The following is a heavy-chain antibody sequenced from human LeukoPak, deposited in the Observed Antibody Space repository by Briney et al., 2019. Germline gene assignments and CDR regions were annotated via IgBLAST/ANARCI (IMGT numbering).Heavy chain of an antibody. Sequence: PSETLSLTCTVSGGSISSSSYYWGWIRQPPGKGLEWIGSIYYSGSTYYNPSLKSRVTISVDTSKNQFSLKLSSVTAADTAVYYCARDRDSIQLWAALKESTGYAFDIWGQGTMVTVSS. CDR1: GGSISSSSYY. D-gene: IGHD5-18*01. CDR3: ARDRDSIQLWAALKESTGYAFDI. J-gene: IGHJ3*02. V-gene: IGHV4-39*07. CDR2: IYYSGST.